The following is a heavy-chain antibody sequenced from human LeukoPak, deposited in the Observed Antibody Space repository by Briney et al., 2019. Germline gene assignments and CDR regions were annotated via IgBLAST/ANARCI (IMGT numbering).Heavy chain of an antibody. CDR1: GGSISSYY. J-gene: IGHJ1*01. D-gene: IGHD6-19*01. CDR3: ARRGFSSGWPLGYFQH. V-gene: IGHV4-59*12. Sequence: SETLSLTCTVSGGSISSYYWSWIRQPPGKGLEWIGYIYYSGSTNYNPSLKSRVTISVDTSKNQFSLKLSSVTAADTAVYYCARRGFSSGWPLGYFQHWGQGTLVTVSS. CDR2: IYYSGST.